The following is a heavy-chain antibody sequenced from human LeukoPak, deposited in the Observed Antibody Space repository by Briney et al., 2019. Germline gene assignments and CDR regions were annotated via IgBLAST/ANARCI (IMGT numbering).Heavy chain of an antibody. CDR1: GYTFTGYY. J-gene: IGHJ6*03. V-gene: IGHV1-18*04. D-gene: IGHD3-9*01. Sequence: ASVKVSCKASGYTFTGYYIHWVRQAPGQGLEWMGWISAHNGNTNYAQKLQGRVTMTTDTSTSTAYMELRSLRSDDTAVYYCARTTTGYYGDYYYMDVWGKGTTVTVSS. CDR2: ISAHNGNT. CDR3: ARTTTGYYGDYYYMDV.